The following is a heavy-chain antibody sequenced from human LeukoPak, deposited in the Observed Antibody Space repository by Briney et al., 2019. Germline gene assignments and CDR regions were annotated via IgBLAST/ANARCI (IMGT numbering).Heavy chain of an antibody. J-gene: IGHJ4*02. CDR1: GGSFSGYY. V-gene: IGHV4-34*01. CDR2: INHSGST. CDR3: ARSGYQNDLDY. Sequence: SETLSLTCAVYGGSFSGYYWSWIRQPPGKGLEWIGEINHSGSTNYNPSLKSRVTISVDTSKNQFSLKLSSVTAADTAVYYCARSGYQNDLDYWGQGTLVTVSS. D-gene: IGHD3-22*01.